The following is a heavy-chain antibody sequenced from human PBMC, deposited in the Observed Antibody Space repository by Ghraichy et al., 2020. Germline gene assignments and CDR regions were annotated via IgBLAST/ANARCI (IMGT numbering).Heavy chain of an antibody. CDR3: ARMVTTPYYYYYYMDV. J-gene: IGHJ6*03. D-gene: IGHD4-17*01. CDR1: GGSISSYY. V-gene: IGHV4-59*01. Sequence: ESLNISCTVSGGSISSYYWSWIRQPPGKGLEWIGYIYYSGSTNYNPSLKSRVTISVDTSKNQFSLKLSSVTAADTAVYYCARMVTTPYYYYYYMDVWGKGTTVTVSS. CDR2: IYYSGST.